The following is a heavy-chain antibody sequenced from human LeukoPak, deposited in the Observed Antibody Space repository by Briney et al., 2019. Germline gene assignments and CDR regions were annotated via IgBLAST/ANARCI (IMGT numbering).Heavy chain of an antibody. V-gene: IGHV1-2*02. Sequence: ASVKVSCKASGYTFTDYYMHWVRQAPGQGLEWMGWINPNSGGTNYAQRFQGRVTMTRDTSISTAYMELSRLRSDDTAVYYCAGDGYNSRRFFDYWGQGTLVTVSS. J-gene: IGHJ4*02. D-gene: IGHD5-24*01. CDR3: AGDGYNSRRFFDY. CDR2: INPNSGGT. CDR1: GYTFTDYY.